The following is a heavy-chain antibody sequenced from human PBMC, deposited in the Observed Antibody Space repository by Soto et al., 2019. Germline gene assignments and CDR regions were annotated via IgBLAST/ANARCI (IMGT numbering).Heavy chain of an antibody. J-gene: IGHJ4*02. D-gene: IGHD6-6*01. Sequence: GGSLRLSSAASGFTFRSYWMQWVRQAPGKGLVWVSWINSDGSSTSYADSVKGRFTISRDNAKNTLYLQMNSLRAEDTAVYYCASGGSSLNFDSWGQGTLVTVSS. CDR2: INSDGSST. V-gene: IGHV3-74*01. CDR3: ASGGSSLNFDS. CDR1: GFTFRSYW.